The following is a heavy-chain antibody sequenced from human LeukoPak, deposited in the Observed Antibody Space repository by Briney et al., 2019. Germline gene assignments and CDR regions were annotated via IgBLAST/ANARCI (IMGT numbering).Heavy chain of an antibody. V-gene: IGHV4-30-2*02. J-gene: IGHJ6*03. CDR1: GGSISSGGYY. D-gene: IGHD1-14*01. CDR2: IYHSGST. Sequence: SQTLSLTCTVSGGSISSGGYYWSWIRQPPGKGLEWIGYIYHSGSTYYNPSLKSRVTISVDTSKNQFSLKLSSVTAADTAVYYCARTQARVRYYYYMDVWGKGTTVTVSS. CDR3: ARTQARVRYYYYMDV.